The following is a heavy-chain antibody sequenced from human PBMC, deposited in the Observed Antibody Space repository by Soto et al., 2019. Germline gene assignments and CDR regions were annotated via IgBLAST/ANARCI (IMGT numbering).Heavy chain of an antibody. V-gene: IGHV3-7*01. CDR3: ARVYSSSSGRAIDS. D-gene: IGHD6-6*01. CDR1: GFTFSSYW. Sequence: GGSLRLSCAASGFTFSSYWMNWVRQAPGKGLEWVANIKQDGSEKNYVDSVKGRFTISRDNAKTSLYLQMNSLRAEDTAVYYCARVYSSSSGRAIDSWGQGTLVTVSS. CDR2: IKQDGSEK. J-gene: IGHJ4*02.